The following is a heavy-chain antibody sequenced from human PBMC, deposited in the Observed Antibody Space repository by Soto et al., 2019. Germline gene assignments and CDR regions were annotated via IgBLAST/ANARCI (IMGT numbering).Heavy chain of an antibody. Sequence: PGGSLRLSCAAPGFTFSNYGMYWVRQAPGKGLEWVAVISYDGSDKYYVDSVKGRFTISRDNSKNTLYLQMNSLRAEDTAVYYCARDYYDSRGYHYVGYYFHYWGQGTLVTV. CDR1: GFTFSNYG. D-gene: IGHD3-22*01. V-gene: IGHV3-30*03. CDR2: ISYDGSDK. CDR3: ARDYYDSRGYHYVGYYFHY. J-gene: IGHJ4*02.